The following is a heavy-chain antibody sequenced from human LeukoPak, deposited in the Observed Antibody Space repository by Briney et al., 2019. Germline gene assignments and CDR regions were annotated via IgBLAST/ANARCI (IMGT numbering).Heavy chain of an antibody. D-gene: IGHD1-26*01. CDR3: VYGGSYYVA. J-gene: IGHJ5*02. CDR2: IKQDGSEK. CDR1: GFTFSSYW. V-gene: IGHV3-7*01. Sequence: PGGSLRLSCAASGFTFSSYWMSWVRQAPGKGLEWVANIKQDGSEKYYVDSVKGRFTISRDNAQNSLYLQMNRLRAEDTAVYYCVYGGSYYVAWGQGTLVTVSS.